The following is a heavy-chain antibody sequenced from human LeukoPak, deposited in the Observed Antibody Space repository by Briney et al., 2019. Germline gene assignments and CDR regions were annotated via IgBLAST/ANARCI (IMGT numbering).Heavy chain of an antibody. V-gene: IGHV1-69*04. CDR1: GGTFSSYA. CDR3: ARDKTHPYTYYYDSSGYYADY. J-gene: IGHJ4*02. Sequence: SVEVSCKASGGTFSSYAISWVRQAPGQGLEWMGRIIPILGIANYAQKFQGRVTITADKSTSTAYMELSSLRSEDTAVYYCARDKTHPYTYYYDSSGYYADYWGQGTLVTVSS. CDR2: IIPILGIA. D-gene: IGHD3-22*01.